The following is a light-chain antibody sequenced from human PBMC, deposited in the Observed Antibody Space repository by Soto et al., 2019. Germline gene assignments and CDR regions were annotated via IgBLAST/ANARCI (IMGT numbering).Light chain of an antibody. CDR3: QQYNSYSVNA. CDR2: DAS. CDR1: QRISGW. J-gene: IGKJ2*01. Sequence: DIPMTQSPYTLSASVGDRVTITCRASQRISGWLAWYQQKPGKAPKLLIYDASSLESGVPSRFSGSGSGTEFTLTISRLQPDDFASYYCQQYNSYSVNAFGQGTKLEIK. V-gene: IGKV1-5*01.